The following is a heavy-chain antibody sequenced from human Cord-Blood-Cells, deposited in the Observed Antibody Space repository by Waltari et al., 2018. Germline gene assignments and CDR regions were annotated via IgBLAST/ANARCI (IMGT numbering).Heavy chain of an antibody. J-gene: IGHJ3*02. CDR2: IYYSGST. D-gene: IGHD3-10*01. Sequence: QVQLQESGPGLVKPSETLSLTCTVSGGSISSHYWSWIRQPPGKGLEWIGYIYYSGSTSSNPSLKSRVTISVDTAKNQFSLKLSSVTAADTAVYYCARARLGAADAFDIWGQGTMVTVSS. CDR1: GGSISSHY. V-gene: IGHV4-59*11. CDR3: ARARLGAADAFDI.